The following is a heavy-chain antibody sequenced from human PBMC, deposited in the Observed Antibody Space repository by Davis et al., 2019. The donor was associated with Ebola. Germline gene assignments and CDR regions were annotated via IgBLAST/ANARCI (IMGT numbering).Heavy chain of an antibody. J-gene: IGHJ5*02. Sequence: PGGSLRLSCTVSGGSISSYYWSWIRQPPGKGLEWIGYIYYSGSTNYNPSLKSRVTISVDTSKNQFSLKLSSVTAADTAVYYCARGRVRGVVPAAIGNWFDPWGQGTLVTVSS. CDR1: GGSISSYY. CDR2: IYYSGST. CDR3: ARGRVRGVVPAAIGNWFDP. V-gene: IGHV4-59*01. D-gene: IGHD2-2*01.